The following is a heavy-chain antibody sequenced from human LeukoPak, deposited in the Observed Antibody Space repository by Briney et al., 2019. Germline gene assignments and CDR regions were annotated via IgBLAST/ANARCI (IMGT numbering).Heavy chain of an antibody. J-gene: IGHJ3*02. Sequence: SETLSLTCSVSGGSISRYYRSWIRQPPGKGLEWIGYISYSGSTNYNPSLKSRVTISVDTSKNQFSLKLSSVTAADTAVYYCARDKGSSWPNDAFDIWGQGTKVTVSS. CDR2: ISYSGST. D-gene: IGHD6-13*01. V-gene: IGHV4-59*01. CDR1: GGSISRYY. CDR3: ARDKGSSWPNDAFDI.